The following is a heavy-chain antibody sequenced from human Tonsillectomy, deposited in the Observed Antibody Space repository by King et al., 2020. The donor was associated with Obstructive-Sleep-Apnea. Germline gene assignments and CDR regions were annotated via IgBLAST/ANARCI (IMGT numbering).Heavy chain of an antibody. J-gene: IGHJ4*02. D-gene: IGHD3-3*01. CDR2: IYWDDDK. CDR1: GFSLTTSGVG. CDR3: AHLTTSGYYYDY. V-gene: IGHV2-5*02. Sequence: ITLKESGPTLVKPTQTLTLTCTFSGFSLTTSGVGVGWIRQPPGKALEWLVLIYWDDDKRYRPSLKNRLTITKDTSKNQVVLTLTNMDPVDTGTYFCAHLTTSGYYYDYWGQGTLVTVSS.